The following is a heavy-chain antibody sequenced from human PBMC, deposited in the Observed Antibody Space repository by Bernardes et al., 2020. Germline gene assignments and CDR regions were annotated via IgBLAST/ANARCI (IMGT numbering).Heavy chain of an antibody. CDR3: TKSSLEMAYKDIFDD. V-gene: IGHV3-23*05. CDR1: GFNFDTYA. CDR2: VDCSGTAT. D-gene: IGHD1-1*01. Sequence: GGSLRLSCAASGFNFDTYALNWVRQAPGKGLVWVSSVDCSGTATYYAESVKGRFTVSRDNSRNTLYLQMNSLRAEDTAVYYCTKSSLEMAYKDIFDDTGQGTQVYV. J-gene: IGHJ4*02.